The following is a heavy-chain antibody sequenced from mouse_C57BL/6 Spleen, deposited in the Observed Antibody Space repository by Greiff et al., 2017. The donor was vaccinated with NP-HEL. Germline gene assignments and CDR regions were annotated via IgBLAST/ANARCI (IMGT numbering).Heavy chain of an antibody. J-gene: IGHJ3*01. CDR1: GFTFSDYG. Sequence: EVHLVESGGGLVKPGGSLKLSCAASGFTFSDYGMHWVRQAPEKGLEWVAYISSGSSTIYYADTVKGRFTISRDNDKNTLFLQMTSLRSEDTAMYYCAREIDAYGGGFAYWGQGTLVTVSA. D-gene: IGHD2-2*01. CDR3: AREIDAYGGGFAY. V-gene: IGHV5-17*01. CDR2: ISSGSSTI.